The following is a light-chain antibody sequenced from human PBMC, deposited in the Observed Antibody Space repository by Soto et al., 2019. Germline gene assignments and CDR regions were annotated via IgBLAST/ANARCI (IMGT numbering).Light chain of an antibody. CDR1: SSDVGGYNY. CDR3: CSYAGRYTYI. Sequence: QSVLTQPRSVSGSPGQSVTISCAGTSSDVGGYNYVSWYQQHPGKAPKLMMYDVSKRPSGVPDRFSGSKSGNTASLTISGLQAEDEADYYCCSYAGRYTYIFGTGTKVTVL. V-gene: IGLV2-11*01. CDR2: DVS. J-gene: IGLJ1*01.